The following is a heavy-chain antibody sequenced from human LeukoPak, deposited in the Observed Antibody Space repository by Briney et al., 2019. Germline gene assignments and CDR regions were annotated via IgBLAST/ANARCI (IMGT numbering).Heavy chain of an antibody. CDR3: ARRLRIPPYWFDP. J-gene: IGHJ5*02. CDR2: INHSGST. Sequence: PSETLSLTCAVYGGSFSGYYWSWIRQPPGKGLEWIGEINHSGSTNYNPSLKSRVTISVDTSKNQFSLKLSSVTAADTAVYYCARRLRIPPYWFDPWGQGTLVTVSS. CDR1: GGSFSGYY. V-gene: IGHV4-34*01. D-gene: IGHD2-15*01.